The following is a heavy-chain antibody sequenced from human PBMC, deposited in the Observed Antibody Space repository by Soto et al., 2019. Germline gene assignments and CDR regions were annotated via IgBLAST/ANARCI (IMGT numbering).Heavy chain of an antibody. D-gene: IGHD3-22*01. CDR2: IYDGGSK. Sequence: GGSLRLSCAASGFSVSANYMSWVRQAPGKGLEWVAVIYDGGSKYYADSVKGRFTISRDNSKNTLYLQMNSLRAEDTAVYYCAKIGIPDYYESSGYTYWGQGTLVTVSS. J-gene: IGHJ4*02. CDR3: AKIGIPDYYESSGYTY. V-gene: IGHV3-66*02. CDR1: GFSVSANY.